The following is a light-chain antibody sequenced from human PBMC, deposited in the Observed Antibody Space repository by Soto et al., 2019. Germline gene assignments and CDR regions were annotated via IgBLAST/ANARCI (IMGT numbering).Light chain of an antibody. CDR1: QGIDKY. CDR3: QKYNSAPLT. CDR2: GAS. Sequence: DIQMTQSPSSLSASVGDRVTITCRAGQGIDKYLAWYQQKPGKVPNVLIYGASTLQSGVPSRFSGSGYGTDFTLAISCLQPEVVATYYCQKYNSAPLTFGPFTQVNI. J-gene: IGKJ3*01. V-gene: IGKV1-27*01.